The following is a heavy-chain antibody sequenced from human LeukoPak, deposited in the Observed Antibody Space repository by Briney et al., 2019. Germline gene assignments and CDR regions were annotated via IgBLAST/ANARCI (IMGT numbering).Heavy chain of an antibody. CDR2: VNPNSGDT. Sequence: ASVKVSCKPSGYTFTGFSIHWLRQAPGQGLEWMGWVNPNSGDTNYAQRFQGRVTMTRDTSITTASMELSRLTSDDTAVYYCERGAVSGSYYFDYWGQGTLVTVSS. D-gene: IGHD1-26*01. V-gene: IGHV1-2*02. CDR3: ERGAVSGSYYFDY. J-gene: IGHJ4*02. CDR1: GYTFTGFS.